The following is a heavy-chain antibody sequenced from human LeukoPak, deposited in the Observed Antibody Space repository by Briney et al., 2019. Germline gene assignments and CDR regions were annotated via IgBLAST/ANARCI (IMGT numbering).Heavy chain of an antibody. CDR3: VRGDSSGRYYFDF. Sequence: GGSLRLSCAASGFTFSTYNMNWVCRAPGKGLEWVSSITYISYADSVKGRFTISRDNAKNSLYLQMNSLRVEDTAVYYCVRGDSSGRYYFDFWGQGTLVTVSS. CDR2: ITYI. V-gene: IGHV3-21*06. J-gene: IGHJ4*02. CDR1: GFTFSTYN. D-gene: IGHD3-22*01.